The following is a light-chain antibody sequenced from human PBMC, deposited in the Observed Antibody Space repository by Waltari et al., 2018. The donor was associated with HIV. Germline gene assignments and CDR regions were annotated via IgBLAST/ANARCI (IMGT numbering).Light chain of an antibody. V-gene: IGLV2-14*03. CDR3: CSYSSTSTFV. CDR2: DVT. CDR1: RSDIGDYDF. J-gene: IGLJ1*01. Sequence: QSALTQPASVSGSPGQSITISCTGTRSDIGDYDFVAWYQQHPDKAPRLMIYDVTQRPSGVSSRFSGSKSGNTASLTIFGLQAEDEADYYCCSYSSTSTFVFGGGTKVTVL.